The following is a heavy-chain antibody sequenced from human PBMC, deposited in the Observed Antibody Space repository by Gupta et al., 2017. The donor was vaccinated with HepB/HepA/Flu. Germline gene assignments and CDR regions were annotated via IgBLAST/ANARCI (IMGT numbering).Heavy chain of an antibody. V-gene: IGHV3-33*01. CDR1: GFTFSTYG. D-gene: IGHD2-8*01. J-gene: IGHJ3*02. CDR3: AAPICTNGVCHDAFEI. CDR2: RGYDGSNK. Sequence: QVQLVESGGGVVQPGRSLRLSCAASGFTFSTYGMHGCRQAPGKGVGWVAVRGYDGSNKYYADYVKGRVNISRDNYKNTRYLQMNRLGAEDTAVYYCAAPICTNGVCHDAFEIWGQGTMVTVSS.